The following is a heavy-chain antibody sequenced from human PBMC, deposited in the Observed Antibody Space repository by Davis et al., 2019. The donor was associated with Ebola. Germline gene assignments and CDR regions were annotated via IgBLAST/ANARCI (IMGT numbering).Heavy chain of an antibody. Sequence: ASAKVPCKASGYTLTGYHMHRVRQAPGQGREWMGRINPNSGGTNYAQKFQGRVTMTRDTSISTAYMELSRLGSDDTAVYYCARDDSLRSLRYFDYWGQGTLVSVSS. CDR2: INPNSGGT. J-gene: IGHJ4*02. V-gene: IGHV1-2*06. CDR1: GYTLTGYH. CDR3: ARDDSLRSLRYFDY. D-gene: IGHD2-21*01.